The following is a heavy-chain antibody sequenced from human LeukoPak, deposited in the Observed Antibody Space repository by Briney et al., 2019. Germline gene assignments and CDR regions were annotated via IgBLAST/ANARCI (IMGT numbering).Heavy chain of an antibody. CDR2: ISYDGSNK. Sequence: PGRSLRLSCGASGFTFSSYAMHWVRQAPGKGLEWVAVISYDGSNKYYADSVKGRFTISRDNSKNTLYLQMNSLRAEDTAVYYCAREDDISTGYYMDWGQGTLVTVSS. CDR3: AREDDISTGYYMD. V-gene: IGHV3-30-3*01. CDR1: GFTFSSYA. J-gene: IGHJ4*02. D-gene: IGHD3-9*01.